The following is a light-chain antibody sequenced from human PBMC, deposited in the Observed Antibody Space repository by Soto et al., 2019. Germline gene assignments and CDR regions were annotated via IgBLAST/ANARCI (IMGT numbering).Light chain of an antibody. CDR1: RRDVGGYRY. V-gene: IGLV2-14*01. CDR3: SSYTSGSTYV. Sequence: QSALTQPAAVSGSPAQSITISCTGTRRDVGGYRYVSWYQQHPGKAPKLMIYDVSDRPSGVSNRFSGSKSGNPASLTISGLQAEDEADYYCSSYTSGSTYVFGTGTKLTVL. J-gene: IGLJ1*01. CDR2: DVS.